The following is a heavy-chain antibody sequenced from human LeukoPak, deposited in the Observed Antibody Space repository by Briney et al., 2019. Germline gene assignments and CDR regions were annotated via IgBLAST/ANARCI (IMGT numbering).Heavy chain of an antibody. CDR1: GYTFTSYG. CDR3: ARDSRSNLYYYYYGMDV. V-gene: IGHV1-18*01. J-gene: IGHJ6*02. Sequence: GASVKVSCKASGYTFTSYGISWVRQAPGQGLEWMGWISAYNGNTNYAQKLQGRVTMTTDTSTSTAYMELRSLRSDDTAVYYCARDSRSNLYYYYYGMDVWGQGTTVTVSS. CDR2: ISAYNGNT. D-gene: IGHD1-26*01.